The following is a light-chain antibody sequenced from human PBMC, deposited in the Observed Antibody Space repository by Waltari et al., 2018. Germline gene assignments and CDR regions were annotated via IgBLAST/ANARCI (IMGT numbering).Light chain of an antibody. CDR1: DSNIASFG. V-gene: IGLV1-40*01. CDR3: QSYDNSLRGSVL. CDR2: ENT. J-gene: IGLJ3*02. Sequence: QSVLTQAPSVSGAPGQTVTISCTGGDSNIASFGVNWYQHPPGRVPKLLIYENTKRPSGVPDRFSGSKSGTSASLAIEGLQPEDEGDYYCQSYDNSLRGSVLFGGGTKVTV.